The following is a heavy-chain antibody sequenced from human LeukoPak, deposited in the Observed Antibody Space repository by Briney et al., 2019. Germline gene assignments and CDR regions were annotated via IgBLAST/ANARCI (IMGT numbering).Heavy chain of an antibody. V-gene: IGHV3-23*01. J-gene: IGHJ4*02. CDR2: ISDSGGNT. CDR1: GFTFSSYA. D-gene: IGHD3-22*01. CDR3: AKGRDSSDY. Sequence: GGSLRLSCAASGFTFSSYAMKWVRQAPGKELDWVSSISDSGGNTYYADSVKGRFTSSRDNSKNTLHLQMNSLRVEDTAVYYCAKGRDSSDYWGQGTLVTVSS.